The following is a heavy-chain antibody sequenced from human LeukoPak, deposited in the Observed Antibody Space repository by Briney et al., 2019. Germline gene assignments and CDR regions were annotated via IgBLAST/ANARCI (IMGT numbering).Heavy chain of an antibody. Sequence: SETVSLTCSVCGFSISSGYYRGRVPQPPGEGLGWVGNIYYNGSNKYNPSLKSPGTISLGTSKIQFSRNRSSVTAADTAVYYFARDRANSNGYDYWGQGTLVSVSS. CDR3: ARDRANSNGYDY. J-gene: IGHJ4*02. V-gene: IGHV4-38-2*02. CDR2: IYYNGSN. CDR1: GFSISSGYY. D-gene: IGHD5-18*01.